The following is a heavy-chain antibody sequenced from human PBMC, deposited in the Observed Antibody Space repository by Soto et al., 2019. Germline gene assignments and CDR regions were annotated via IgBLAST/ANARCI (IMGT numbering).Heavy chain of an antibody. Sequence: QVQLQESGPGLVKPSQTLSLTCTVSGGSISTGGYYWNWIRQHPGKGLEWIGYFYYSGSTYYSPALKSRVTISVNTSKNQFSLKLSSVTAADTAVYYCARSVFPWGQGTLVTVSS. V-gene: IGHV4-31*03. CDR2: FYYSGST. CDR1: GGSISTGGYY. J-gene: IGHJ5*02. CDR3: ARSVFP.